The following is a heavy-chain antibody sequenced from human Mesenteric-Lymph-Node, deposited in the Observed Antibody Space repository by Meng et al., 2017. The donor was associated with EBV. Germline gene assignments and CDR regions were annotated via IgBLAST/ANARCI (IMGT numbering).Heavy chain of an antibody. CDR2: VSARGITI. CDR1: GFSFSDYS. D-gene: IGHD3-10*01. V-gene: IGHV3-11*01. CDR3: VSVVSGFGAY. Sequence: GESGGGLVTRGGSLRLSCGVSGFSFSDYSMIWIRQAPGRVLEWVSFVSARGITIHYADSVRGRFTISRDNTKHSLYLQMNSLRVEDTAVYYCVSVVSGFGAYWGQGTLVTVSS. J-gene: IGHJ4*02.